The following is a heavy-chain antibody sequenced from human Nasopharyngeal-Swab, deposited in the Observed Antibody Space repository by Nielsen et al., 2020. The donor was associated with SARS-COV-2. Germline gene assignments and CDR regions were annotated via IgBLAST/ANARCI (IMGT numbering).Heavy chain of an antibody. J-gene: IGHJ4*02. V-gene: IGHV3-30*09. Sequence: GGSLRPSCESSVFTFSSHAIHWVRQAPGQGLEWLAIISYDGSNKKSADSMKGRIATSRDNSKKTLYLHLNSLRAEDTAVYYCARDRYLFSEEYYFDYWGQGTLVTVSS. CDR1: VFTFSSHA. CDR2: ISYDGSNK. CDR3: ARDRYLFSEEYYFDY. D-gene: IGHD6-6*01.